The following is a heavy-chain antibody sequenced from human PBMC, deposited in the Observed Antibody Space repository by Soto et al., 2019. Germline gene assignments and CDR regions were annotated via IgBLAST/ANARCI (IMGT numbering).Heavy chain of an antibody. CDR1: GETFTRYF. V-gene: IGHV1-46*01. Sequence: QVQLMQSGAEVKKPGASVTISCKASGETFTRYFIHWVRQAPGQGLEWMGRINPSGGSTSYAQKVQGRLTLTRDTSTSTAYMEMRSLRSDDTAIYYCARVLFRYFDLAYGGQGTLVTVSS. CDR3: ARVLFRYFDLAY. CDR2: INPSGGST. J-gene: IGHJ4*02. D-gene: IGHD3-9*01.